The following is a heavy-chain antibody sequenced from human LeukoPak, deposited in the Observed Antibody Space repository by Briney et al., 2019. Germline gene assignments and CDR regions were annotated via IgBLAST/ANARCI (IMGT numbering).Heavy chain of an antibody. V-gene: IGHV3-23*01. CDR3: AKKVPANWGSYFDY. J-gene: IGHJ4*02. CDR1: GFNFGDYA. Sequence: PGGSLRLSCAASGFNFGDYAMSWVRQAPGKGLEWGSAISGSGDSTYSTDSVKGRFTISRDNSKNTLYLQMNSLRAEDTAVYYCAKKVPANWGSYFDYWGQGTLVTVSS. D-gene: IGHD7-27*01. CDR2: ISGSGDST.